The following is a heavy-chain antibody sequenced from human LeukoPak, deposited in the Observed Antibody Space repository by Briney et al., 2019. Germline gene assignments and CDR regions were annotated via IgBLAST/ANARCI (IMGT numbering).Heavy chain of an antibody. V-gene: IGHV3-21*01. Sequence: PGGSLRLSCAGSGFTFSSYTMNWVRQAPGRGLEWVASISGSTSYIYYADSVKGRFTISRGNAKKSLYLQMNSLRVEDTAVYYCARDRYGDYDFDYWGQGTLVTVSP. CDR2: ISGSTSYI. J-gene: IGHJ4*02. CDR1: GFTFSSYT. CDR3: ARDRYGDYDFDY. D-gene: IGHD4-17*01.